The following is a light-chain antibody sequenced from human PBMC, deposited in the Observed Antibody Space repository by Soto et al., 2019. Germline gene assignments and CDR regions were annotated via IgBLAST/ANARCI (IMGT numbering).Light chain of an antibody. CDR1: QSINYY. CDR2: AAS. CDR3: QQTYSSPRA. V-gene: IGKV1-39*01. J-gene: IGKJ1*01. Sequence: DIQMTQSPSSLSAPVGDRVTITCRASQSINYYLNWYQQKVGEPPKLLIYAASSLQSGVPSRFSGSGSGADYTLTISRLQPEDFATYYCQQTYSSPRAFGQGTKVEIK.